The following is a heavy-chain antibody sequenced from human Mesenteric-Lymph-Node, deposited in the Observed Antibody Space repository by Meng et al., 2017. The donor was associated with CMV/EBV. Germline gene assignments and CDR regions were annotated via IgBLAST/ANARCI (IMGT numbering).Heavy chain of an antibody. CDR2: GNTNTGNP. V-gene: IGHV7-4-1*02. J-gene: IGHJ5*02. CDR3: AGYASSWDLSWFDP. D-gene: IGHD6-13*01. Sequence: KGSGYTDSDYGIHGVGQGPGQGLERMSEGNTNTGNPTYDRGFTGPCDFSFDTSKNKAYLQISSLKAEDTSVYYCAGYASSWDLSWFDPWGQGTLVTVSS. CDR1: GYTDSDYG.